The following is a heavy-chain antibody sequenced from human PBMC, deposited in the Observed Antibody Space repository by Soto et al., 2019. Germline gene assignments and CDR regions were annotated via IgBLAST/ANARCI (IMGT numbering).Heavy chain of an antibody. V-gene: IGHV4-34*01. CDR1: VGSFSGYY. Sequence: SETLCVACAFYVGSFSGYYWSWIRQPPGRGLEWIGEINHSGSTNYNPSLKSRVTISVDTSKNQFSLKLSSVTAADTAVYYCARGDYYGSGSYRAENWFDPWGQGTMVTVSS. CDR2: INHSGST. J-gene: IGHJ5*02. CDR3: ARGDYYGSGSYRAENWFDP. D-gene: IGHD3-10*01.